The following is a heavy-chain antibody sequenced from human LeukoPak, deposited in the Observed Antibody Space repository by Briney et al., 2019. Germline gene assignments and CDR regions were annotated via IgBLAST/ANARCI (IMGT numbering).Heavy chain of an antibody. CDR2: IYYSGST. CDR3: ARAYSGSYYRFGY. D-gene: IGHD1-26*01. V-gene: IGHV4-59*08. Sequence: SETLSLTCTVSGGSISSYYWSWIRQPPGKGLEWIGYIYYSGSTNYNPSLKSRVTISVDTSKNQFSLKLSSVTAADTAVYYCARAYSGSYYRFGYWGQGTLVTVSS. J-gene: IGHJ4*02. CDR1: GGSISSYY.